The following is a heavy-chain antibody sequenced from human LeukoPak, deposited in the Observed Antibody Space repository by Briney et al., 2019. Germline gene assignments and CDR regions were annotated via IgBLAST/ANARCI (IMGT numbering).Heavy chain of an antibody. Sequence: SGGSLRLSCAASGFTFSTYAMSWVRQAPGKGLEWVSGISGSGGSTYYADSVKGRFTISRDNSRNTLYLQMNTLRAEDTAVYYCAKDVYISGWYFYAFDIWGQGTMVTVSS. J-gene: IGHJ3*02. CDR2: ISGSGGST. CDR3: AKDVYISGWYFYAFDI. V-gene: IGHV3-23*01. D-gene: IGHD6-19*01. CDR1: GFTFSTYA.